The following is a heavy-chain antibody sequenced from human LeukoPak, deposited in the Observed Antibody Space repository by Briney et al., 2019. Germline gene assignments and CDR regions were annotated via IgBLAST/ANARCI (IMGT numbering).Heavy chain of an antibody. D-gene: IGHD4-11*01. V-gene: IGHV1-69*01. CDR3: ARDGLSATVSSYNWFDP. CDR2: IIPIFGTA. CDR1: GGTFSSYA. J-gene: IGHJ5*02. Sequence: SVKVSCRASGGTFSSYAISWVRQAPGQGLEWMGGIIPIFGTANYAQKFQGRVTITADESTSTAYMELSSLRSEDTAVYYCARDGLSATVSSYNWFDPWGQGTLVTVSS.